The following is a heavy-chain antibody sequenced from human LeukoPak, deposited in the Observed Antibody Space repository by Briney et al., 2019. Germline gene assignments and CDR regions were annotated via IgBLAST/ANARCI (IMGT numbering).Heavy chain of an antibody. J-gene: IGHJ4*02. CDR1: GGSISSYY. V-gene: IGHV4-59*01. Sequence: SETLSLTCTVSGGSISSYYWHWIRQPPGKGLEWIGYIYHSGSTKYNPSLKSRASISIDTSKSQFSLRLSSVTAADTAVYYCARSIGALGIWGQGTLVTVSS. D-gene: IGHD6-13*01. CDR3: ARSIGALGI. CDR2: IYHSGST.